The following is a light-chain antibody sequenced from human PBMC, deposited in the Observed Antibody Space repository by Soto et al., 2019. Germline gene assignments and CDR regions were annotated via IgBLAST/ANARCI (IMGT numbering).Light chain of an antibody. CDR2: GAS. CDR3: HQYGNPPRT. V-gene: IGKV3-20*01. J-gene: IGKJ1*01. Sequence: EVVLTQSPDTLSLSPGERATLSCRASQSVSANYLAWYQQKPGQPPKLLIFGASTRATGIPDRFGGSGAGTDFTLTISRLEPEDFAVYYCHQYGNPPRTFDQGTKVEIK. CDR1: QSVSANY.